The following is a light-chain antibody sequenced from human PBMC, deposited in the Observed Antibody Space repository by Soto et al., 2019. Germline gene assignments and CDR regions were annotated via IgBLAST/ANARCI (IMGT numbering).Light chain of an antibody. CDR3: QQYDSSPKT. CDR2: DAS. CDR1: ESVGGN. Sequence: EIVLTQSPGTLSLSPGERVTLSCRASESVGGNLAWYQQRPGQSPILLIYDASIRATGLPARFGGSGSGTDFTLTISRLEPEDFAVYYCQQYDSSPKTFGQGTKVDIK. J-gene: IGKJ1*01. V-gene: IGKV3-20*01.